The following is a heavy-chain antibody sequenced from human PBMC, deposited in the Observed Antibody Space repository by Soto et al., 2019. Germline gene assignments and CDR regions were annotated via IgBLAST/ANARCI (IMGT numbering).Heavy chain of an antibody. CDR2: IYYSGST. J-gene: IGHJ4*02. V-gene: IGHV4-31*03. CDR1: GGSISSGGYY. D-gene: IGHD4-17*01. Sequence: SQTLSLTCTVSGGSISSGGYYWSWIRQHPGKGLEWIGYIYYSGSTYYNPSLKSRATISVDTSKNQFSLKLSSVTAADTAVYYCARALLRWYVNPFDYWGQGNLVTVSS. CDR3: ARALLRWYVNPFDY.